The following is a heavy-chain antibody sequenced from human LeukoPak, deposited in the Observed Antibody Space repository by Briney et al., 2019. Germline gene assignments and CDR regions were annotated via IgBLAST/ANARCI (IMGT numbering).Heavy chain of an antibody. J-gene: IGHJ4*02. CDR2: VSYSGST. V-gene: IGHV4-59*08. CDR1: GGSIGSYY. D-gene: IGHD5-18*01. CDR3: ARGTWIQLWYFDY. Sequence: PSETLSLTCTVSGGSIGSYYWNWIRQPPGKGLEWIGYVSYSGSTNYNPSLKSRVTMSVDKSKNQFSLKLSSVTAADTAVYYCARGTWIQLWYFDYWGQGTLVTVSS.